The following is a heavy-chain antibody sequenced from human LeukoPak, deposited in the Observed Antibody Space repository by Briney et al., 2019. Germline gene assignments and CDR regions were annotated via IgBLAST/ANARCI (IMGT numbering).Heavy chain of an antibody. CDR2: INPNSGGT. CDR1: GYTFTGYY. CDR3: ASVYSSGWNFEY. J-gene: IGHJ4*02. V-gene: IGHV1-2*02. D-gene: IGHD6-19*01. Sequence: ASVKVSCKTSGYTFTGYYMHWVRQAPGQGLEWMGWINPNSGGTKYAQKFQGRVTMTRDTSISTVYMELSRLRSDDTAVYYCASVYSSGWNFEYWGQGTLVTVSS.